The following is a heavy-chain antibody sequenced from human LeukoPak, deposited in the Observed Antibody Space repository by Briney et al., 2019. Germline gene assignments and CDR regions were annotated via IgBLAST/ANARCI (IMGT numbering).Heavy chain of an antibody. J-gene: IGHJ4*02. D-gene: IGHD3-16*01. CDR1: GFTFRSYW. V-gene: IGHV3-74*01. CDR2: INSDGISA. Sequence: GGSLRLSCEASGFTFRSYWMHWVRQAPGKGLVWVSRINSDGISANYADSVKGRFTISRDNAKNTLYLQMNSLRAEDTAVYYCARDLDDYIWGSPLGYWGQGTLVTVSS. CDR3: ARDLDDYIWGSPLGY.